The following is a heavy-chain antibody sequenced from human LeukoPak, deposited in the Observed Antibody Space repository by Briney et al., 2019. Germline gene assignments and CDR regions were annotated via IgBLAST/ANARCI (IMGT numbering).Heavy chain of an antibody. V-gene: IGHV1-69*04. D-gene: IGHD6-19*01. J-gene: IGHJ4*02. Sequence: EASVKVSCKASGYTFTSYGISWVRQAPGQGLEWMGRIIPILGIANYAQKFQGRVTITADKSTSTAYMELSSLRSEDTAVYYCARDLGTAVAGRSPSHDWGQGTLVTVSS. CDR3: ARDLGTAVAGRSPSHD. CDR1: GYTFTSYG. CDR2: IIPILGIA.